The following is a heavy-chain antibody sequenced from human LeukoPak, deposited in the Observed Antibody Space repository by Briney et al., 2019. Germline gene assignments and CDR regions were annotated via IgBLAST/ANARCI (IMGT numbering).Heavy chain of an antibody. Sequence: SVKVSSTASGGTFISYAISWVRQAPGQGLVWMGGIIPIFGTANYAQKFQGRVTITTDESTSTAYMELRSLRSDDTAVYYCAREVATTSQDYWGQGTLVTVSS. CDR1: GGTFISYA. D-gene: IGHD5-12*01. V-gene: IGHV1-69*05. CDR2: IIPIFGTA. J-gene: IGHJ4*02. CDR3: AREVATTSQDY.